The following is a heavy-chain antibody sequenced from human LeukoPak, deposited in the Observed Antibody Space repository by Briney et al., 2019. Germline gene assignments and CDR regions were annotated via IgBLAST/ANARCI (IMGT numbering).Heavy chain of an antibody. CDR3: ARDPWSGGYWGAFFDY. D-gene: IGHD1-26*01. CDR1: GFTFSSYW. V-gene: IGHV3-7*01. CDR2: IKQDGSQK. J-gene: IGHJ4*02. Sequence: GGSLRLSCAASGFTFSSYWMSWVRQAPGKGLEWVANIKQDGSQKYHVDSVKGRFTISRDNAKNSLYLQMNSLRAEDTAVYYCARDPWSGGYWGAFFDYWGQGTLVTVSS.